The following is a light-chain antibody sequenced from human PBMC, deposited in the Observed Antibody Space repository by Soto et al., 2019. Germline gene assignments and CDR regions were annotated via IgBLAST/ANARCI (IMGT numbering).Light chain of an antibody. CDR3: CSSTGGTTLV. CDR2: DVS. V-gene: IGLV2-14*03. J-gene: IGLJ2*01. CDR1: SSDVGGYNY. Sequence: QSALTQPASVSGSPGQSITISCTGTSSDVGGYNYVSWYQHHPGKAPKLMIYDVSYRPSGVSKRFSGSKSGNTAPLTISGLQAEDEADCYRCSSTGGTTLVFGGGTQPTFL.